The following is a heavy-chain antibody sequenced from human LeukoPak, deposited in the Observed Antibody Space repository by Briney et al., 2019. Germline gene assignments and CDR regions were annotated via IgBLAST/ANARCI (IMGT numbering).Heavy chain of an antibody. CDR3: ARVRQQLDGMDV. J-gene: IGHJ6*02. V-gene: IGHV1-46*01. D-gene: IGHD6-6*01. CDR2: INPSGGST. Sequence: GGSLRLSCAASGFTFTSYYMHWVRQAPGQGLEWMGIINPSGGSTSYAQKFQGRVTMTRDTSTSTVYMELSSLRSEDTAVYYCARVRQQLDGMDVWGQGTTVTVSS. CDR1: GFTFTSYY.